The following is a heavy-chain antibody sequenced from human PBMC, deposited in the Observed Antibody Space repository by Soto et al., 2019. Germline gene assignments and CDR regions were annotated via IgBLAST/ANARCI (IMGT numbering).Heavy chain of an antibody. CDR1: GFTFSSCR. D-gene: IGHD6-13*01. V-gene: IGHV3-21*01. J-gene: IGHJ3*02. Sequence: GGSLRLSCAASGFTFSSCRMNCVPYAPGKGLDWVSSISRRSSYIYYADSVEGRFTISRDNAKSSLYLQMNSLRAEDTAVYYCAGYSSRWSNAFDIWGQGTMVTVSS. CDR3: AGYSSRWSNAFDI. CDR2: ISRRSSYI.